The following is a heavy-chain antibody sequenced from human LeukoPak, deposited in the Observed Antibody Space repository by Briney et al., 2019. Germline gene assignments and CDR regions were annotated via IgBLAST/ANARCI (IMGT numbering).Heavy chain of an antibody. V-gene: IGHV3-66*01. CDR1: GFTVSSNY. Sequence: PGGSLRLSCAVSGFTVSSNYMSWVRQAPGKGLEWVSLIYSGGSAYYADSVKGRFTISRDNSKNTLYLRMNSLRAEDTAVYYCARGYAWNHYYFDYWGQGTLVTVSS. CDR3: ARGYAWNHYYFDY. CDR2: IYSGGSA. D-gene: IGHD1-14*01. J-gene: IGHJ4*02.